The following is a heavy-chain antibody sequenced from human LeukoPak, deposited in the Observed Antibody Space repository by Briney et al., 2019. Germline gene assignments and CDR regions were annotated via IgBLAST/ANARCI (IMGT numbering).Heavy chain of an antibody. CDR1: GFTFSIYG. CDR3: AKDPQDSSSSPYYDYYMDV. J-gene: IGHJ6*03. V-gene: IGHV3-30*02. Sequence: GGSLRLSCAAPGFTFSIYGMHWVRHAPGEGLEWVAFIRYEGSNKYYADSVKGRFTLSRDNSKNTTYLKMNSLRAEDTAVYYCAKDPQDSSSSPYYDYYMDVWRKGTTVTVYS. D-gene: IGHD6-6*01. CDR2: IRYEGSNK.